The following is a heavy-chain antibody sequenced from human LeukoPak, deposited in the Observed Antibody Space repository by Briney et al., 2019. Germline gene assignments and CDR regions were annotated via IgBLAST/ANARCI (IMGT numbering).Heavy chain of an antibody. J-gene: IGHJ4*02. CDR1: GFTFSSYA. CDR2: ISENGGTT. D-gene: IGHD6-13*01. Sequence: PGGSLRLSCAASGFTFSSYALSWVRQAPGKGLEWVSGISENGGTTFYADSVKGRFTITRDNSKNTLYVQMNCLRGEDTAVYYCAKDYGPKQLVFFDSWGQGTLVTVSS. CDR3: AKDYGPKQLVFFDS. V-gene: IGHV3-23*01.